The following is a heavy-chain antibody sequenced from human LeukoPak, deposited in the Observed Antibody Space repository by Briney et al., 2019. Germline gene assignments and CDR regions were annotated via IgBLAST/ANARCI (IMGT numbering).Heavy chain of an antibody. CDR3: AKGKGSSSSTIGW. Sequence: GGSLRLSCAASGFTFNTYAMSWVRQAPGKGLEWVSAISGSGDSTFYADSVKGRFTISRDNSKNTQYLQIHSLRAEDTAVYYCAKGKGSSSSTIGWWGQGTLVTVSS. J-gene: IGHJ4*02. CDR1: GFTFNTYA. CDR2: ISGSGDST. D-gene: IGHD2-8*01. V-gene: IGHV3-23*01.